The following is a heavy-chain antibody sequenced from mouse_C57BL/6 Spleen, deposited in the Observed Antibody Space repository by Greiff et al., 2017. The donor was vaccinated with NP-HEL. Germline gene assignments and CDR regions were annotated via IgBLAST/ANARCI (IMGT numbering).Heavy chain of an antibody. CDR2: IHPNSGST. J-gene: IGHJ4*01. V-gene: IGHV1-64*01. D-gene: IGHD2-10*01. CDR1: GYTFTSYW. CDR3: ARVGLLSAMDY. Sequence: QVHVKQPGAELVKPGASVKLSCKASGYTFTSYWMHWVKQRPGQGLEWIGMIHPNSGSTNYNEKFKSKATLTVDKSSSTAYMQLSSLTSEDSAVYYCARVGLLSAMDYWGQGTSVTVSS.